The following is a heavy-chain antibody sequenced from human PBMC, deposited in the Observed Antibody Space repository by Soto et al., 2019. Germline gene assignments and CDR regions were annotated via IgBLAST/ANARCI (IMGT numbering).Heavy chain of an antibody. Sequence: QLQLQESGPGLLKPSETLSLTCTVSGASISTSNYYWSWIRQSPGKGLEWIGSVFCSGSSYYNPSHKSRVTISVDASRNQFSLRVNFVPAADTAVYYCASRKREEICSAGNCYFTYWGQGTLVTVSS. J-gene: IGHJ4*02. CDR1: GASISTSNYY. CDR2: VFCSGSS. V-gene: IGHV4-39*01. D-gene: IGHD2-15*01. CDR3: ASRKREEICSAGNCYFTY.